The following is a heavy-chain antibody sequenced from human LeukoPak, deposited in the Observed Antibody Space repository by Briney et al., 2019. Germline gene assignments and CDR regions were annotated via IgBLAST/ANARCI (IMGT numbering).Heavy chain of an antibody. J-gene: IGHJ5*02. CDR3: ARRAPYSTISSSQAPNWFDP. V-gene: IGHV5-51*01. Sequence: GESLKISCKGSGYSFTSYWIGWVRQMPGKGLEWMGIIYPGDSDTRYSPSFQGQVTISADKSISTAYLQWSSLKASDTAMYYCARRAPYSTISSSQAPNWFDPWGQGTLVTVSS. CDR2: IYPGDSDT. D-gene: IGHD6-13*01. CDR1: GYSFTSYW.